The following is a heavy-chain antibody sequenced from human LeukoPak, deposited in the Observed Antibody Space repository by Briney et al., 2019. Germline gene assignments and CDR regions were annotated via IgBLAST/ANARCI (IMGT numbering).Heavy chain of an antibody. Sequence: PGRSLRLSCAASGFTFSNFAMHWVRQAPGKGLEWVAVIWYDGSNKYYADSVKGRFTISRDNSKNTLYLQMNSLRAEDTAVYYCARDYSSSSFDYWGQGTLVTVSS. CDR1: GFTFSNFA. CDR3: ARDYSSSSFDY. CDR2: IWYDGSNK. D-gene: IGHD6-6*01. V-gene: IGHV3-33*08. J-gene: IGHJ4*02.